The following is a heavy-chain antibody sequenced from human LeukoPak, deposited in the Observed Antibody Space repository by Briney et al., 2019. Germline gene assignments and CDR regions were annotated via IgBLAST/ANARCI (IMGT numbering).Heavy chain of an antibody. CDR2: ISTGSNTI. D-gene: IGHD1-1*01. Sequence: GGSLRLSCAASGFTFSNYNMNWVRQAPGKGLEWVSFISTGSNTIYYADSVMGRFTISRDNAKNSLYLQMNSLRAEDTAVYYCARALFGINWCFDSWGQGTLVTVSS. V-gene: IGHV3-48*01. CDR3: ARALFGINWCFDS. J-gene: IGHJ4*02. CDR1: GFTFSNYN.